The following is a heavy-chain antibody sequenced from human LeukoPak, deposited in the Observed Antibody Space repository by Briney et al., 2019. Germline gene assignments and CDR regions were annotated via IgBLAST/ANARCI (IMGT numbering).Heavy chain of an antibody. D-gene: IGHD4-23*01. CDR3: AKANDYGGNSIDASDI. J-gene: IGHJ3*02. CDR1: GFTFSSYA. CDR2: ISGSGGIT. V-gene: IGHV3-23*01. Sequence: PGGSLRLSCATSGFTFSSYAMSWVRQAPGKGLEWVSGISGSGGITYYADSVKGRFTISRDISKNTLYLQMNSLRAEDTALYYCAKANDYGGNSIDASDIWGQGTMVTVSS.